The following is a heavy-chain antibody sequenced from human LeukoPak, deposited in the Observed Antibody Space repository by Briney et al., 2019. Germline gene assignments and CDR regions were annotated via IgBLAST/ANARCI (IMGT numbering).Heavy chain of an antibody. CDR1: GGTFSSYA. CDR2: IIPIFGIA. CDR3: ARADDSSGYSPPAGGMDV. J-gene: IGHJ6*02. V-gene: IGHV1-69*04. Sequence: SVKVSCKASGGTFSSYASSWVRQAPGQGLEWMGRIIPIFGIANYAQKFQGRVTITADKSTSTAYMELSSLRSEDTAVYYCARADDSSGYSPPAGGMDVWGQGTTVTVSS. D-gene: IGHD3-22*01.